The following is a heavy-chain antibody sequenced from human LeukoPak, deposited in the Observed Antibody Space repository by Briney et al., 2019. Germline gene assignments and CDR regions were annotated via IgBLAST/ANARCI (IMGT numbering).Heavy chain of an antibody. CDR1: GYTFTGYY. J-gene: IGHJ5*02. Sequence: ASVKVSCKASGYTFTGYYMHWVRQAPGQGLEWMGRINPNSGGTNYAQKFQGRVTMTRDTSISTAYMELSRLRSDDTAVYYRARDLDYDFWSGYDPWGQGTLVTVSS. CDR3: ARDLDYDFWSGYDP. CDR2: INPNSGGT. D-gene: IGHD3-3*01. V-gene: IGHV1-2*06.